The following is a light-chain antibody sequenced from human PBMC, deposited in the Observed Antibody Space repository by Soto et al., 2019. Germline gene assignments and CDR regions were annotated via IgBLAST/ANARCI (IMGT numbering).Light chain of an antibody. CDR1: QSVSSS. V-gene: IGKV3-11*01. CDR3: QQRSSWPLT. CDR2: DAS. Sequence: DIVLTQSPATLSLSPGERATLSCRASQSVSSSLAWYQQKPGQTPRLLIYDASNRATGIPARFNGSGSGTDFTLTVSSLEPEDFAVYYCQQRSSWPLTFGGGTKGEIK. J-gene: IGKJ4*01.